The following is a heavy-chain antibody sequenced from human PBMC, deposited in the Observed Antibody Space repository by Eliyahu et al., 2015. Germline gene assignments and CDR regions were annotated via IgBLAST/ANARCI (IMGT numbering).Heavy chain of an antibody. V-gene: IGHV3-66*01. Sequence: ELQLVESGGGLVQPGGSLRLSCAASXFTVSSNYMTWVRQAPGKGLEYVXIIYXGGKTYYADSVKGRFTISRDNSKNTLFLQANSLRAEDTAVYFCAGGSVLGAPGYWGQGTLVTVSS. CDR3: AGGSVLGAPGY. J-gene: IGHJ4*02. CDR2: IYXGGKT. CDR1: XFTVSSNY. D-gene: IGHD1-26*01.